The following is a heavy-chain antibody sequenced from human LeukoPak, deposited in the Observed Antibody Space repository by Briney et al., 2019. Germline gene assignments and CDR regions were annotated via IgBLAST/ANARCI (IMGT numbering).Heavy chain of an antibody. Sequence: ASVKVSCKASGGTFSSYAISWVRQAPGQGLEWMRGIIPIFGTANYAQKFQGRVTITTDESTSTAYMELSSLRSEDTAVYYCARDQGFCGGDCYGGFDYWGQGTLVTVSS. CDR1: GGTFSSYA. CDR2: IIPIFGTA. J-gene: IGHJ4*02. D-gene: IGHD2-21*02. V-gene: IGHV1-69*05. CDR3: ARDQGFCGGDCYGGFDY.